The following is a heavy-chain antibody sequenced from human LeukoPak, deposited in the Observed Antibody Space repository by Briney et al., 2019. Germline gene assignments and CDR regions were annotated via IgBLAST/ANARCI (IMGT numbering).Heavy chain of an antibody. V-gene: IGHV3-23*01. J-gene: IGHJ4*02. CDR2: ISGSGGST. CDR1: GFTFSSYA. Sequence: GGSLRLSCAASGFTFSSYAMSWVRQAPGKGLEWVSAISGSGGSTYYADSVKGRFTISRDNSKNTLYLQMNSLRAEDTAVYYCANTFDRYFDWLSPPNDYWGQGTLVTVSS. CDR3: ANTFDRYFDWLSPPNDY. D-gene: IGHD3-9*01.